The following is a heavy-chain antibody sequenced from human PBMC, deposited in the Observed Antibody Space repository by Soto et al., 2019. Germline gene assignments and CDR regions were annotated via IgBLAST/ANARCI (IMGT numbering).Heavy chain of an antibody. Sequence: QLQLQESGSGLVKPSRTLSLTCAVSDGSISSGGYSWGWIRQPPGKGLEWIGYIYHSGTYYNPSLKSRVTISVDRSENQFSLKLSSVSAADTAVYYCARGGKTVTTLDYWGQGTLVTVSS. V-gene: IGHV4-30-2*01. CDR3: ARGGKTVTTLDY. CDR2: IYHSGT. CDR1: DGSISSGGYS. J-gene: IGHJ4*02. D-gene: IGHD4-17*01.